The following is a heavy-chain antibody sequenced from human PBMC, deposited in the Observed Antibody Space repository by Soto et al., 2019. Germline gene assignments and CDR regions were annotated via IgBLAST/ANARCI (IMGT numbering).Heavy chain of an antibody. CDR3: VKHIR. CDR1: GFTFRNPC. CDR2: IKSKTDGGTT. V-gene: IGHV3-15*07. Sequence: VRLLRLPYAASGFTFRNPCVNRVRQAPGKGLEWVGRIKSKTDGGTTDYAAPVKGRFTISRDNAKNTLYLQMNSLSVEDTDVYYCVKHIRWGRGPLVTVS. J-gene: IGHJ4*02.